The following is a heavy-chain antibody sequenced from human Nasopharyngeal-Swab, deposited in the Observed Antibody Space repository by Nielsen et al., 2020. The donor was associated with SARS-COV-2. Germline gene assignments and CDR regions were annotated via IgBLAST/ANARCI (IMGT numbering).Heavy chain of an antibody. Sequence: ARQMPGKGLVWMGRIDPSDSYTNYSPSFQGHVTISADKSISTAYLQWSSLKASDTAMNYCARQFRGYYDSSGPLSGFDPWGQGTLVTVSS. CDR3: ARQFRGYYDSSGPLSGFDP. CDR2: IDPSDSYT. V-gene: IGHV5-10-1*01. D-gene: IGHD3-22*01. J-gene: IGHJ5*02.